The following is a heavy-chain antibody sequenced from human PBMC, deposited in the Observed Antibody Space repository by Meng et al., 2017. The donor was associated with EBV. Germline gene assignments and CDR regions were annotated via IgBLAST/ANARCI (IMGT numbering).Heavy chain of an antibody. Sequence: GYLGGCGGGLVRPGGSLKLSCGASGFIFRDSAMHWVRQASGKGLEWVGRVETKTSKYATAYAASVKGRFSVSRDDSKNMVFLEMNSLKTEDTARYYCWGDLNYGSYWGQGTLVTVSS. CDR3: WGDLNYGSY. CDR2: VETKTSKYAT. J-gene: IGHJ4*02. CDR1: GFIFRDSA. V-gene: IGHV3-73*01. D-gene: IGHD3-16*01.